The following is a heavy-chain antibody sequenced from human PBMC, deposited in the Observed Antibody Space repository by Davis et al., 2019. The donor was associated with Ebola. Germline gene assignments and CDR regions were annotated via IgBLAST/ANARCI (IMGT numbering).Heavy chain of an antibody. CDR2: ISSSGSTI. Sequence: GESLKISCAASGFTFSDYYMSWIRQAPGKGLEWVSYISSSGSTIYYADSVKGRFTISRDNAKNSLYLQMNSLRAEDTAVYYCARDTIFYFDYWGQGTLVTVSS. CDR3: ARDTIFYFDY. CDR1: GFTFSDYY. J-gene: IGHJ4*02. V-gene: IGHV3-11*01. D-gene: IGHD3-9*01.